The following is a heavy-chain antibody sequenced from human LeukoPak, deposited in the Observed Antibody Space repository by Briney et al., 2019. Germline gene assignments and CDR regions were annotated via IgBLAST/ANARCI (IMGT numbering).Heavy chain of an antibody. CDR1: GGSISSSSYY. D-gene: IGHD3-3*01. V-gene: IGHV4-39*01. Sequence: SETLSLTCTVSGGSISSSSYYWGWIRQPPGKGLEWIGSIYYSGSTYYNPSLKSRVTISVDTSKNQFSLKLSSVTAADTAVYYCARGRGIFGVVIGYFDYWGQGTLVTVSS. CDR3: ARGRGIFGVVIGYFDY. J-gene: IGHJ4*02. CDR2: IYYSGST.